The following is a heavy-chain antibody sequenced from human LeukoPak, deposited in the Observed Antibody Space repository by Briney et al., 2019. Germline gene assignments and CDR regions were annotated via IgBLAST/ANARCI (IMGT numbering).Heavy chain of an antibody. V-gene: IGHV4-39*07. D-gene: IGHD6-19*01. CDR3: ARDPTYDVAGTRDDAFDI. J-gene: IGHJ3*02. Sequence: TSETLSLTCTVSGGSISSSSYYWGWNRQPPGKGLEWIGSIYYSGSTYYNPSLKSRVTMSVDTSKNQFSLKLSSVTAADTAVYYCARDPTYDVAGTRDDAFDIWGQGTIVTVSS. CDR1: GGSISSSSYY. CDR2: IYYSGST.